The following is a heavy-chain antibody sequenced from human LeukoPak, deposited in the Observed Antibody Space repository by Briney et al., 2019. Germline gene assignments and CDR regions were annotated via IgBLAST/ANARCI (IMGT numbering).Heavy chain of an antibody. CDR3: AKGSPNIVVVPAAY. D-gene: IGHD2-2*01. J-gene: IGHJ4*02. CDR2: ISGSGGST. V-gene: IGHV3-23*01. CDR1: GFTFSSYA. Sequence: GGSLRLSCAASGFTFSSYAMSWVRQAPGKGLEWVSAISGSGGSTYYAVSVKGRFTISRDNSKNTLYPQMNSLRAEDTAVYYCAKGSPNIVVVPAAYWGQGTLVTVSS.